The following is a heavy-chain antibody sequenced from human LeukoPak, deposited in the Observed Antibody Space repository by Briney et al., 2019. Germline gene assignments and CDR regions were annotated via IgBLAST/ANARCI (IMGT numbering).Heavy chain of an antibody. CDR3: ARVIELRYFDWLFQGFDY. CDR2: ISAYNGNT. D-gene: IGHD3-9*01. Sequence: ASVKVSCKASGYTFTSYGIRWVRPAPGQGLEWMGWISAYNGNTNYAQKLQGRVTMTTDTSTSTAYMELRSLRSDDTAVYYCARVIELRYFDWLFQGFDYWGQGTLVTVSS. CDR1: GYTFTSYG. V-gene: IGHV1-18*01. J-gene: IGHJ4*02.